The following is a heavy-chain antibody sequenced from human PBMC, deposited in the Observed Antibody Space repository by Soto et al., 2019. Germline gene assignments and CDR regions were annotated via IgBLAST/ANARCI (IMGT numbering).Heavy chain of an antibody. J-gene: IGHJ1*01. Sequence: GESLKISCAASGFTFSSYAMSWVRQAPGKGLEWVSAISGSGGSTYYADSVKGRFTISRDNSKNTLYLQMNSLRAEDTAVYYCARTPCGGDCLVEYFQHWGQGTLVTVSS. V-gene: IGHV3-23*01. CDR2: ISGSGGST. CDR3: ARTPCGGDCLVEYFQH. CDR1: GFTFSSYA. D-gene: IGHD2-21*02.